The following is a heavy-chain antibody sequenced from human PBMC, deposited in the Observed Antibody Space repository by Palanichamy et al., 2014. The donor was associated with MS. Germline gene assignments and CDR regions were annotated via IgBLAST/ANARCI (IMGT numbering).Heavy chain of an antibody. Sequence: QVQLQESGPGLVKPSQTLSLTCTVSGGSINSGGYYWSWIRQPAGKGLEWIGRIDPRGSADYSPYLKSRVTISVDSSKTQFSLKLSSVTAADTAVYYCARGEEFSSGLACWGQGTLVTVSS. D-gene: IGHD3-22*01. V-gene: IGHV4-61*02. J-gene: IGHJ4*02. CDR3: ARGEEFSSGLAC. CDR2: IDPRGSA. CDR1: GGSINSGGYY.